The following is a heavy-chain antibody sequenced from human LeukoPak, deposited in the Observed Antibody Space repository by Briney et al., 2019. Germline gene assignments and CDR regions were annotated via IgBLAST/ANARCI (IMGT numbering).Heavy chain of an antibody. CDR3: ARGGRSLVAAQFDL. V-gene: IGHV4-34*01. D-gene: IGHD2-15*01. CDR1: GGSFSGYY. J-gene: IGHJ2*01. Sequence: SETLSLTCAVYGGSFSGYYWSWIRQPPGKGLEWIGEINHSGSTNYNPSLKSRVTISVDTSKNQFSLKLSSVTAADAAVYYCARGGRSLVAAQFDLWGRGTLVTVSS. CDR2: INHSGST.